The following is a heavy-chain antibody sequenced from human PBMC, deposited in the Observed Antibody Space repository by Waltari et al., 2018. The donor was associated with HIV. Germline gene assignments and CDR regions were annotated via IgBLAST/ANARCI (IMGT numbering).Heavy chain of an antibody. J-gene: IGHJ6*02. CDR2: ISWNSATI. CDR1: GFAFSEHA. V-gene: IGHV3-9*01. D-gene: IGHD3-10*01. Sequence: EVQLEESGGALVQPGRSLRLSCAASGFAFSEHAIHWVRQVPGKGLEWVSGISWNSATIGYGDSVKGRFTISRDNAKNSVYPEMNGLTPEDTALYYCARDARGHYYYYTMDVWGQGTTVIVSS. CDR3: ARDARGHYYYYTMDV.